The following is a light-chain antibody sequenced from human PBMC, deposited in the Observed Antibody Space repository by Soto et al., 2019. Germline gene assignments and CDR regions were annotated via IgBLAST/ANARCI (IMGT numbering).Light chain of an antibody. Sequence: IVVTQSPATLSLSPGARATLSCRASQSVSSYLAWYQQKPGQAPRLLIYDASNRATGIPARFSGSGSGTDFTLTISSLEPEDFAVYYCQQRSNWQGATFGGGTKVDI. CDR3: QQRSNWQGAT. CDR2: DAS. V-gene: IGKV3-11*01. CDR1: QSVSSY. J-gene: IGKJ4*01.